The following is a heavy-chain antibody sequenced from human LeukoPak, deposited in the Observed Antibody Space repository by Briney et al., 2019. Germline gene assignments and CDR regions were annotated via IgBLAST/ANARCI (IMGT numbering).Heavy chain of an antibody. CDR1: GFTFSSYG. J-gene: IGHJ4*02. CDR2: IWYDGSNR. V-gene: IGHV3-33*01. Sequence: GGSLRLSCAASGFTFSSYGMHWVRQAPGKGLEWVAVIWYDGSNRYYADSVKGRFTISRDNSKNTLYLQMNSLRAEDTAVYYCATPVHDASLDYWGQGTLVTVSS. CDR3: ATPVHDASLDY. D-gene: IGHD2-2*01.